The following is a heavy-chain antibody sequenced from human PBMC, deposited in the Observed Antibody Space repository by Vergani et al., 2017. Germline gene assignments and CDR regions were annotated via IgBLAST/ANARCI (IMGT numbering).Heavy chain of an antibody. CDR2: ISYDGSNK. CDR1: GFTFSSYA. CDR3: ARAEEDIVLMVYATLDY. Sequence: QVQLVESGGGVVQPGRSLRLSCAASGFTFSSYAMHWVRQAPGKGLEWVEGISYDGSNKYYADSVKGRFTISRDNSKNTLYLQMNSLRAEDTAVYYCARAEEDIVLMVYATLDYWGQGTLVTVSS. D-gene: IGHD2-8*01. V-gene: IGHV3-30*04. J-gene: IGHJ4*02.